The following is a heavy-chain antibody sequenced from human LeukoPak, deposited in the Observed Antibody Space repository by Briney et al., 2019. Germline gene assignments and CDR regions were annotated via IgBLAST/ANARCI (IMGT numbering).Heavy chain of an antibody. Sequence: GGSLRLSCAASGFTFSSYAMSWVRQAPGKGLEWVSAISGSGGSTYYADSVKGRFTISRDYSKNTLYLQMNSLRAEDTAVYYCAKAEYYDILTGYYDFDYWGQGTLVTVSS. D-gene: IGHD3-9*01. CDR1: GFTFSSYA. V-gene: IGHV3-23*01. CDR3: AKAEYYDILTGYYDFDY. CDR2: ISGSGGST. J-gene: IGHJ4*02.